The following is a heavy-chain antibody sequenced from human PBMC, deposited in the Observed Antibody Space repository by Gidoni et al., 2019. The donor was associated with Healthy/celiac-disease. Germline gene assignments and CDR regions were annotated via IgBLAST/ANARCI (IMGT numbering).Heavy chain of an antibody. CDR1: GFTFSTHY. J-gene: IGHJ3*02. CDR2: IYSGGST. D-gene: IGHD4-17*01. V-gene: IGHV3-53*02. CDR3: ARDRWGYGDYVFDAFDI. Sequence: EVPLVVIVGGLIQPAGSLRLSCLGFGFTFSTHYMRWVRQAPGKGMEWVSVIYSGGSTYYADSVKGRFTSSRDNSKNTLYLQMNSLRAEDTAVYYCARDRWGYGDYVFDAFDIWGQGTMVTVSS.